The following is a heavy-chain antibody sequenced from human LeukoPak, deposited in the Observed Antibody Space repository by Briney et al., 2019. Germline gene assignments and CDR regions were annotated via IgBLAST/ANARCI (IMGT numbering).Heavy chain of an antibody. J-gene: IGHJ4*02. V-gene: IGHV4-34*01. CDR3: ARGTVRTGVYPQWGPRGRYYFDY. CDR1: GGSFSGYY. CDR2: INHSGST. D-gene: IGHD1-14*01. Sequence: SETLSLTCAVYGGSFSGYYWSWIRQPPGKGLEWIGEINHSGSTNYNPSLKSRVTISVDTSKNQFSLKLGSVTAADTAVYYCARGTVRTGVYPQWGPRGRYYFDYWGQGTLVTVSS.